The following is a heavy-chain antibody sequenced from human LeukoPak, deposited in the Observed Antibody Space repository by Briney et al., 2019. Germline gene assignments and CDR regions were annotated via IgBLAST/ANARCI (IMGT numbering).Heavy chain of an antibody. CDR2: ISYDGSNK. CDR1: GFTFSSYA. CDR3: ARDYYDSSGFYYFDY. J-gene: IGHJ4*02. V-gene: IGHV3-30*04. D-gene: IGHD3-22*01. Sequence: GGSLRLSCAASGFTFSSYAMHWVRQAPGKGLGWVAVISYDGSNKYYADSVKGRFTISRDNSKNTLYLQMNSLRAEDTAVYYCARDYYDSSGFYYFDYWGQGTLVTVSS.